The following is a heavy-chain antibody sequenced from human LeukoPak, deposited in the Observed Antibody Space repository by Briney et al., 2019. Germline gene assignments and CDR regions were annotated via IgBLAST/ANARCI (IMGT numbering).Heavy chain of an antibody. Sequence: SETLSLTCTVSGGSISSGGYYWSWIRQHPGQGLEWIGYIYYSGSTYYNPSLKSRVTISVDTSKNQFSLKLSSVTAADTAVYYCATYYGSGFGYNWFDPWGQGTLVTVSS. J-gene: IGHJ5*02. D-gene: IGHD3-10*01. V-gene: IGHV4-31*03. CDR1: GGSISSGGYY. CDR2: IYYSGST. CDR3: ATYYGSGFGYNWFDP.